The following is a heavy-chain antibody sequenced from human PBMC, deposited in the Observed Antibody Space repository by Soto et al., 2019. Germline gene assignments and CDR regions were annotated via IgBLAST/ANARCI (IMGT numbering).Heavy chain of an antibody. V-gene: IGHV3-23*01. Sequence: GGSLRLSCAASGFTFSSYAMSWVRQAPGKGLEWVSAISGSGGSTYYADSVKGRFTISRDNSKNTLYLQMNSLRAEDTAVYYCAKDTGYSSSWYEGDAFDIWGQGTMVTVSS. J-gene: IGHJ3*02. CDR1: GFTFSSYA. CDR2: ISGSGGST. CDR3: AKDTGYSSSWYEGDAFDI. D-gene: IGHD6-13*01.